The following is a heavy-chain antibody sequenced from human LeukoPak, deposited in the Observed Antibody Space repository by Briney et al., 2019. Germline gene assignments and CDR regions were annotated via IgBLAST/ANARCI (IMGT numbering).Heavy chain of an antibody. D-gene: IGHD6-19*01. Sequence: GGSLRLSCAASGFTFSSYGMSWVRQAPGKGLEWVSAISGSGGSTYYADSVKGRFTISRDNSKNTLYLQMNSLRAEDTAVYYCAKDFGSSGWYGNFDYWGQGTLVTVSS. V-gene: IGHV3-23*01. CDR2: ISGSGGST. CDR3: AKDFGSSGWYGNFDY. CDR1: GFTFSSYG. J-gene: IGHJ4*02.